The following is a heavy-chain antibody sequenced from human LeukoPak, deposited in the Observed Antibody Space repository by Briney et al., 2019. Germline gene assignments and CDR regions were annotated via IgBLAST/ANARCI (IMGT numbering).Heavy chain of an antibody. CDR2: INHRGST. D-gene: IGHD6-6*01. V-gene: IGHV4-34*01. CDR1: GGSFSGYH. J-gene: IGHJ4*02. CDR3: ARGRGAARFVTIEFDY. Sequence: SETLSLTCAVYGGSFSGYHWSWIRQPPGKGLEWIGEINHRGSTNYNPSLKSRVTMSVDTSKNQFSLKLSSVTAADAAVYYCARGRGAARFVTIEFDYWGQGALVTVSS.